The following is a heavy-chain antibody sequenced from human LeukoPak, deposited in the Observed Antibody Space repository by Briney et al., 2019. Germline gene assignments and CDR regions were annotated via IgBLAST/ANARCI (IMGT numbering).Heavy chain of an antibody. CDR2: ISGSGGST. CDR1: GFTFSSYA. CDR3: AKDGHGYQLLMDV. Sequence: GGSLRLSCAASGFTFSSYAMIWVRQAPGKGLERVSAISGSGGSTYYADSVKGRFTIPRDNSEHTLYLQMNRQRAEDTAVYYWAKDGHGYQLLMDVGRQETRVSVSS. V-gene: IGHV3-23*01. D-gene: IGHD2-2*01. J-gene: IGHJ6*01.